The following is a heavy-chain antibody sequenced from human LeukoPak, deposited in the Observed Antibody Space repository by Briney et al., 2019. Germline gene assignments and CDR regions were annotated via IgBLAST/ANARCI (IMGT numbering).Heavy chain of an antibody. CDR3: AKADYYDSSGYSY. J-gene: IGHJ4*02. V-gene: IGHV3-23*01. CDR1: GFTFSSYA. D-gene: IGHD3-22*01. CDR2: ISGSGGST. Sequence: GGSLRLSCAASGFTFSSYAMSWVRQAPGKGLEWVSAISGSGGSTYYADSVKGRFTISRDNSKNTLYLQMDSLRAEDTAVYYCAKADYYDSSGYSYWGQGTLVTVSS.